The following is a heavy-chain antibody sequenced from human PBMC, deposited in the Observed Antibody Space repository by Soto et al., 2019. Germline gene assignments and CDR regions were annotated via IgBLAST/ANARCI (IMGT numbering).Heavy chain of an antibody. CDR1: GFTFCNYG. D-gene: IGHD3-10*01. CDR3: ARAYYFGSGSSYTLYY. V-gene: IGHV3-30*03. CDR2: ISDDGVSK. Sequence: GGSLRLSCAASGFTFCNYGMHWARQAPGKGLEWVAAISDDGVSKYYADSVQGRFTISRDNSESAVFLQMNSLRPDDTALYFCARAYYFGSGSSYTLYYWGQGTQVTVSS. J-gene: IGHJ4*02.